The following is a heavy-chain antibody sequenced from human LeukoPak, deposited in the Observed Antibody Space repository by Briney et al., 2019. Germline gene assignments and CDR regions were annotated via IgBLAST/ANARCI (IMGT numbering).Heavy chain of an antibody. J-gene: IGHJ4*02. Sequence: GGSLRLSCSASGFTFSTYAMHWVRQAPGKGLEYVSVISNNGGSIYYGDSVKGRFTVSRENSIYTLYLQMSSLRAEDTAVYYCVKDRGSSGWSGIDDWGQGTLVTVSS. CDR2: ISNNGGSI. CDR3: VKDRGSSGWSGIDD. V-gene: IGHV3-64D*09. D-gene: IGHD6-19*01. CDR1: GFTFSTYA.